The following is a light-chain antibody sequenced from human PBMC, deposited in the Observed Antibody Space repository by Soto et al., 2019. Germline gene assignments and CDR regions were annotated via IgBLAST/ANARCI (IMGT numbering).Light chain of an antibody. CDR3: VLYMGSGISL. J-gene: IGLJ3*02. CDR1: SGSVSPSYY. V-gene: IGLV8-61*01. Sequence: QTVVTQEPSFSVSPGGTVTLTCGLSSGSVSPSYYPSWYQQTPGQAPRTLIYSTNTRSSGVPGRFSGSILGNKAALTITGAQADDESDYYCVLYMGSGISLFGGGTKVTVL. CDR2: STN.